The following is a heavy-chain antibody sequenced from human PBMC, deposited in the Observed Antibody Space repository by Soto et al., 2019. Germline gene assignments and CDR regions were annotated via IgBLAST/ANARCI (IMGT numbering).Heavy chain of an antibody. CDR1: GRSFSGYY. CDR2: INHSGST. CDR3: ARGGLSRGVIILPYYYYGMDV. V-gene: IGHV4-34*01. J-gene: IGHJ6*02. Sequence: PSETLSLTCSVYGRSFSGYYWSWIRQPPGKGLEWIGEINHSGSTNYNPSLKSRVTISVDTSKNQFSLKLSSVTAADTAVYYCARGGLSRGVIILPYYYYGMDVWGQGTTVTVSS. D-gene: IGHD3-10*01.